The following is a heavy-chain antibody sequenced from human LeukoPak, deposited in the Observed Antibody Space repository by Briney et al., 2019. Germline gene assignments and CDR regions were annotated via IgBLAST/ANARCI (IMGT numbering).Heavy chain of an antibody. V-gene: IGHV4-4*07. D-gene: IGHD3-22*01. CDR3: ARDADSSGYYFSI. Sequence: SETLSLTCTVSGGSISSYYWSWIRQPAGKGLEWLGRIYTSVSTNYNPSLKSRVTMSVDTSKNQFSLKLSSVTAADTAVFSCARDADSSGYYFSIWGQGTLVTVSS. J-gene: IGHJ4*02. CDR1: GGSISSYY. CDR2: IYTSVST.